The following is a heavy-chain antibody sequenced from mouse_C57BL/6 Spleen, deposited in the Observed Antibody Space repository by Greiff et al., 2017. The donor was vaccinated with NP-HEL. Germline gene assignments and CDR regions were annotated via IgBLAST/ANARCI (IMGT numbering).Heavy chain of an antibody. Sequence: VMLVESGPELVKPGASVKISCKASGYSFTSYYIHWVKQRPGQGLEWIGWIYPGSGNTKYNEKFKGKATLTADTSSSTAYMQLSSLTSEDSAVYYCGGPASWFAYWGQGTLVTVSA. CDR3: GGPASWFAY. CDR1: GYSFTSYY. D-gene: IGHD3-3*01. CDR2: IYPGSGNT. J-gene: IGHJ3*01. V-gene: IGHV1-66*01.